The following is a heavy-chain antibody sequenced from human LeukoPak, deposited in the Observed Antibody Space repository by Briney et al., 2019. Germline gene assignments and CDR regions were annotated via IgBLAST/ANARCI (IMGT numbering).Heavy chain of an antibody. J-gene: IGHJ4*02. CDR1: GFTFSSYS. CDR2: ISSSSRYI. V-gene: IGHV3-21*01. CDR3: ARGYYDGGSDY. Sequence: PGGSLRLSCAASGFTFSSYSMNWVRQAPGKGLEWVSSISSSSRYIFYGDSVKGRFTISRDNMKNTLYLQMNSLRAEDTAVYYCARGYYDGGSDYWGQGTLVTVSS. D-gene: IGHD3-22*01.